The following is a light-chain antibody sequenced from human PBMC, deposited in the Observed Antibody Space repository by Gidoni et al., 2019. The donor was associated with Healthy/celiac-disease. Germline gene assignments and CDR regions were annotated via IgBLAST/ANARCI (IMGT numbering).Light chain of an antibody. CDR2: KAS. V-gene: IGKV1-5*03. CDR1: QSISSC. J-gene: IGKJ2*01. Sequence: DVQMAQSPSPPSASVGDRDTITCRASQSISSCLAWYQQKPGKAPMLLIYKASSLDSGVPSRFSGSGSGTEFTLTISSLQPDDFATYYCQQYNSYPYTFGQGTKLEIK. CDR3: QQYNSYPYT.